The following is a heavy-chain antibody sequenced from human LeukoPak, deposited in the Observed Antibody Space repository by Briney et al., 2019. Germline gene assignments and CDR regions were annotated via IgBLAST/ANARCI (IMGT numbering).Heavy chain of an antibody. Sequence: SETLFLACAVYGGSFSGYYWSWIRQPPGKGVESIGEINHSGSTNYNPSLKSRVTISVDTSKNQFSLKLSSVTAADTAVYYCARGPAGYSSGWFDYWGQGTLVTVSS. CDR3: ARGPAGYSSGWFDY. V-gene: IGHV4-34*01. CDR2: INHSGST. CDR1: GGSFSGYY. D-gene: IGHD6-19*01. J-gene: IGHJ4*02.